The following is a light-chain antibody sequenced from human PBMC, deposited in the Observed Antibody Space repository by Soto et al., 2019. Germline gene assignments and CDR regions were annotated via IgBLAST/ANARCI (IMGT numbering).Light chain of an antibody. CDR3: QQYQTYST. V-gene: IGKV1-5*01. CDR1: QSIRSL. CDR2: DAP. J-gene: IGKJ5*01. Sequence: EIQMTQSPSTLSASVGYRVTITCRASQSIRSLLAWYQQKPGKAPKVLIYDAPSLGSGVPSRFSGSGSGTEFTLTISSLQPDDFATYFCQQYQTYSTFGQGTRLEIK.